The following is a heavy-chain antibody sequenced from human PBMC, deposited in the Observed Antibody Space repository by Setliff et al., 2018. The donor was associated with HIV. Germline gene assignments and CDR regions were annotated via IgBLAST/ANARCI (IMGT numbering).Heavy chain of an antibody. CDR3: AGGRTAGYNYDYGY. CDR2: VNPSGGST. CDR1: GYTFTSYS. J-gene: IGHJ4*02. D-gene: IGHD3-16*01. Sequence: GASVKVSCKASGYTFTSYSMHWVRQAPGQGLEWLGMVNPSGGSTAYAQKFQGRVTMTRDTSTNTVYMDLSGLRSDDTAVYYCAGGRTAGYNYDYGYWGRGTLVTVSS. V-gene: IGHV1-46*01.